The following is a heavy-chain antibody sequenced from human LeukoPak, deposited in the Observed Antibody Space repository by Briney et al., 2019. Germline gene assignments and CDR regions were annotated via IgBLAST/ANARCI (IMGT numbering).Heavy chain of an antibody. V-gene: IGHV4-34*01. D-gene: IGHD3-10*01. CDR1: GGSFSGYY. CDR3: ASITMVREGY. Sequence: SSETLSLTCAVYGGSFSGYYWSWIRQPPGKGLEWIGEINHSGSTNYNPSLKSRVTISVDTSKNQFSLKLSSVTAADTAVYYCASITMVREGYWGQGTLVTVSS. CDR2: INHSGST. J-gene: IGHJ4*02.